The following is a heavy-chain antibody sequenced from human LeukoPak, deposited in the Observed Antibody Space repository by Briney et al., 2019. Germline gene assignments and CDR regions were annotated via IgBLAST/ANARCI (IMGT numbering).Heavy chain of an antibody. V-gene: IGHV3-23*01. Sequence: GGSLRLSCAVSGFTFSSYAMSWVRQAPGKGLEWVSVTSGSGGSTYYVDSVKGRFTISRDNSKNTLYLHMNSLRAEDTAVYYCAKDIREYDSSGYYPDDAFDVWGQGTKVTVSS. CDR3: AKDIREYDSSGYYPDDAFDV. D-gene: IGHD3-22*01. CDR2: TSGSGGST. CDR1: GFTFSSYA. J-gene: IGHJ3*01.